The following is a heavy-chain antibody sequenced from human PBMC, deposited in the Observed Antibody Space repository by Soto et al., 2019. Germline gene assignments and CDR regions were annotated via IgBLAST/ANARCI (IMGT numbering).Heavy chain of an antibody. CDR2: IYYSGST. D-gene: IGHD3-9*01. V-gene: IGHV4-59*01. CDR1: GGSISSYY. CDR3: ERSGDILTGLEYYFDY. Sequence: QVQLQESGPGLVKPSETLSLTCTVSGGSISSYYWSWIRQPPGKGLEWIGYIYYSGSTNYNPSLKSRVTISVDTSKHQFSLKLSSVTAADTAVYYCERSGDILTGLEYYFDYWGQGTLVTVSS. J-gene: IGHJ4*02.